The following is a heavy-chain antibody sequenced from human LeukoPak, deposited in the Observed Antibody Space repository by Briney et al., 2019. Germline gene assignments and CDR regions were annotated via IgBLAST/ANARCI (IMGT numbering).Heavy chain of an antibody. V-gene: IGHV3-21*01. Sequence: GGSLRLSCAASGFTFSTYSMNWVRQAPGKWLEWVSSISTTSTYIHYADSVKGRFTISRDNAKNSLYLQMNSLRAEDTAVYYCAREGLDRGYFDYWGQGTLVTVSS. CDR2: ISTTSTYI. CDR1: GFTFSTYS. J-gene: IGHJ4*02. CDR3: AREGLDRGYFDY. D-gene: IGHD1-14*01.